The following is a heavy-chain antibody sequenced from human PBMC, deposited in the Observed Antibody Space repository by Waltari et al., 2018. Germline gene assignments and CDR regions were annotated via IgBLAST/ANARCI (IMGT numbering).Heavy chain of an antibody. J-gene: IGHJ2*01. Sequence: EVQLVESGGGLVQPGGSLRLPCAASVFTFSGYDRHWVRQVTGKRLEWVSGIATCGDTNYPGSVKGRFTISRENAKNSLYLQMNSLRAEDTAVYYCAREGETSPGTWYFDLWGRGTLVTVSS. CDR2: IATCGDT. CDR3: AREGETSPGTWYFDL. V-gene: IGHV3-13*01. D-gene: IGHD2-2*01. CDR1: VFTFSGYD.